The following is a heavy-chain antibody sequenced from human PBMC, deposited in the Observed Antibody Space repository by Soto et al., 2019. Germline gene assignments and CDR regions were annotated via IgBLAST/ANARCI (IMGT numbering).Heavy chain of an antibody. CDR2: IYYSGST. CDR3: ARFNWYFDL. CDR1: GGSISSYY. J-gene: IGHJ2*01. V-gene: IGHV4-59*08. Sequence: SETLSLTCTVSGGSISSYYWSWIRQPPGKGLEWIGYIYYSGSTNYNPSLKSRVTVSVDTSKNQFSLKLSSVTAADTAVYYCARFNWYFDLWGRGTLVTVSS.